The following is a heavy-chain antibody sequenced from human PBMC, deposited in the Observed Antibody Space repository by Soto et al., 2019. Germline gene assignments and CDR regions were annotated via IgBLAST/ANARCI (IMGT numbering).Heavy chain of an antibody. D-gene: IGHD2-15*01. CDR2: INAGNGNT. J-gene: IGHJ4*02. CDR1: GYTFTSYA. CDR3: ARVMLGGHSDY. Sequence: GASVKVSCKASGYTFTSYAMHWVRQAPGQRLEWMGWINAGNGNTKYSQKFQGRVTMTRNTSIRTAYIDLSSLSSDDTAVYYCARVMLGGHSDYWGQGTLVTVSS. V-gene: IGHV1-3*01.